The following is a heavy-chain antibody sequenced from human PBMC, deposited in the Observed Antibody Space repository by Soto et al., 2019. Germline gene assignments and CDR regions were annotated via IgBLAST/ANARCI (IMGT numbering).Heavy chain of an antibody. CDR1: GDSIGRSNW. D-gene: IGHD4-17*01. V-gene: IGHV4-31*11. Sequence: PSETLSLTCAASGDSIGRSNWWSRIRQHPGKGLEWIGYIYYSGSTYYNPSLKSRVTISVDTSKNQFSLKLSSVTAADTAVYYCAREGALLYGGNSDYYYTMDVWGQGTTVTVSS. CDR2: IYYSGST. J-gene: IGHJ6*02. CDR3: AREGALLYGGNSDYYYTMDV.